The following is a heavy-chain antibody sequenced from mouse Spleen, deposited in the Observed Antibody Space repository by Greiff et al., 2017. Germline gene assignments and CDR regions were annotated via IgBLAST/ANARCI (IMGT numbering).Heavy chain of an antibody. V-gene: IGHV5-17*01. J-gene: IGHJ2*01. CDR1: GFTFSDYG. CDR2: ISSGSSTI. Sequence: EVKLVESGGGLVKPGGSLKLSCAASGFTFSDYGMHWVRQAPEKGLEWVAYISSGSSTIYYADTVKGRFTISRDNAKNTLFLQMTSLRSEDTAMYYCAILRLRYFDYWGQGTTLTVSS. D-gene: IGHD1-2*01. CDR3: AILRLRYFDY.